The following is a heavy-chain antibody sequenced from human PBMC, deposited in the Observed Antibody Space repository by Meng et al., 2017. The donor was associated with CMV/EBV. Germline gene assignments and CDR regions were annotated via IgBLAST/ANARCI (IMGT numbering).Heavy chain of an antibody. CDR3: ARGDFWSGSLDL. J-gene: IGHJ4*02. D-gene: IGHD3-3*01. CDR2: INSDGSST. CDR1: GFTFSSYW. V-gene: IGHV3-74*01. Sequence: GESLKISCAASGFTFSSYWMHWVRQAPGKGLVWVSRINSDGSSTSYADSVEGRFTISRDNAKNTLYLQMNSLRAEDTAVYYCARGDFWSGSLDLWGQGTLVTVSS.